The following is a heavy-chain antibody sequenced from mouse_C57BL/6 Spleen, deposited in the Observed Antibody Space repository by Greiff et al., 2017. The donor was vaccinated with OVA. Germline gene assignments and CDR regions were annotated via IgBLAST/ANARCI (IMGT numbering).Heavy chain of an antibody. CDR1: GYTFTDYY. D-gene: IGHD1-1*01. CDR2: INPNNGGT. Sequence: VQLQQSGPELVKPGASVKISCKASGYTFTDYYMNWVKQSHGKSLEWIGDINPNNGGTSYNQKFKGKATLTVDKSSSTAYMELRSLTSEDSAVYYCGLNYNFAYWGQGTLVTVSA. V-gene: IGHV1-26*01. CDR3: GLNYNFAY. J-gene: IGHJ3*01.